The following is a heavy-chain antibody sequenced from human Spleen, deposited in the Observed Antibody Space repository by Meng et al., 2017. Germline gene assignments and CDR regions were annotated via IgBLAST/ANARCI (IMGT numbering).Heavy chain of an antibody. V-gene: IGHV3-7*01. CDR2: IKQDASSK. CDR3: TKYASGSYYDY. Sequence: GESLKISCAASGFAFSSYWMNWVRQAPGKGLEWVANIKQDASSKYYVDSVKGRFTISRDNAKNSLYLQMNSLRAEDTALYYCTKYASGSYYDYWGQGTLVTVSS. CDR1: GFAFSSYW. D-gene: IGHD3-10*01. J-gene: IGHJ4*02.